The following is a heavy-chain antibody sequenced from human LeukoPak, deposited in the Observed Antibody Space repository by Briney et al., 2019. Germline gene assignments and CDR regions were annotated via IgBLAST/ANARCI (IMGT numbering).Heavy chain of an antibody. CDR2: IYYSGST. CDR3: ARHRITIFGVVTPFDY. Sequence: PSETLSLTCTVSGGSISSSSYYWGWIRQPPGKGLEWIGSIYYSGSTYYNPSLKSRVTISVDTSKNQFSLKLSSVTAADTAVYYCARHRITIFGVVTPFDYWGQGTLVTVSS. V-gene: IGHV4-39*01. D-gene: IGHD3-3*01. J-gene: IGHJ4*02. CDR1: GGSISSSSYY.